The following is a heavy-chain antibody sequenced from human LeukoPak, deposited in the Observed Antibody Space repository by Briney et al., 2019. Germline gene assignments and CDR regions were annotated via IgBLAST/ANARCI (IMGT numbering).Heavy chain of an antibody. CDR3: ARSMSGRYDF. D-gene: IGHD1-26*01. Sequence: GRSLRLSCAASGFTFSSYGMHWVRQTPGKGLEWVAVIWSDGSNKYYADSVKGRFTISRDNSKNTLYLQMNSLTVEDTAVYYCARSMSGRYDFWGQGTLVTVSS. CDR2: IWSDGSNK. V-gene: IGHV3-33*01. J-gene: IGHJ4*02. CDR1: GFTFSSYG.